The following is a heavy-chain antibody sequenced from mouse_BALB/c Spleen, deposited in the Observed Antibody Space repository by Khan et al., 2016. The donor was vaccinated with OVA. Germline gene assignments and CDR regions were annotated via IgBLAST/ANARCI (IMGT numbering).Heavy chain of an antibody. V-gene: IGHV9-3-1*01. CDR1: GYTFTNYG. Sequence: QIQLVQSGPELKKPGETVKISCKASGYTFTNYGMNWVKQSPGKALKWMGWINTYTGEPTYADDFKGRFAFSLDTSATTAYLLINNLKNEDTATYCCARPPYFSYTLDYWGQGTSVTGSS. D-gene: IGHD2-10*01. J-gene: IGHJ4*01. CDR3: ARPPYFSYTLDY. CDR2: INTYTGEP.